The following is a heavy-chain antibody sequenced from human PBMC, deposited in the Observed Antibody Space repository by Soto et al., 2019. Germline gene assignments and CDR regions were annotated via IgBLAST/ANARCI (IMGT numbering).Heavy chain of an antibody. Sequence: QVQLVQSGAEVKKPGSSVKVSCKASGGTFSSYTISWVRQAPGQGLEWMGRIIPILGIAHYAQKFQGRVTITADKSTSTAYMELSSLRSEDTAVYYCARGSKASYYYDSSGYYTPWGQGTLVTVSS. D-gene: IGHD3-22*01. V-gene: IGHV1-69*02. CDR1: GGTFSSYT. CDR3: ARGSKASYYYDSSGYYTP. CDR2: IIPILGIA. J-gene: IGHJ5*02.